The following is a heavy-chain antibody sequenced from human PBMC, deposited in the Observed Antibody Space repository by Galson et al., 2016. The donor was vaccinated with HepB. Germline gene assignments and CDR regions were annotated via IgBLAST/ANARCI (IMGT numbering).Heavy chain of an antibody. D-gene: IGHD2-2*01. J-gene: IGHJ4*02. CDR1: GFIFSNYG. CDR2: ISHDGTET. Sequence: SLRLSCAASGFIFSNYGMHWVRQVPGKGLEWVAVISHDGTETFYGDCVKGRFIFSRDNSKKMLYLQMNSLRPEDAAVYSCARDHEVLPAQVGYPKDYWGQGTLVTISS. V-gene: IGHV3-30*19. CDR3: ARDHEVLPAQVGYPKDY.